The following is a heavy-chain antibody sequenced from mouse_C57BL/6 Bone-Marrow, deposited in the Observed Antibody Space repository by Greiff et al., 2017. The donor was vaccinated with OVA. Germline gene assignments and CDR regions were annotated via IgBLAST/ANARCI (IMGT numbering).Heavy chain of an antibody. V-gene: IGHV14-2*01. J-gene: IGHJ2*01. CDR2: IDPEDGET. D-gene: IGHD2-12*01. CDR1: GFNIKDYY. Sequence: VQLKESGAELVKPGASVKLSCTASGFNIKDYYMHWVKQRTEQGLEWIGRIDPEDGETKYAPKFQGKATITADTSSTTASLQLSSLTSEDTAVYYCASTLVKYYFAYWCQGTTLTVSS. CDR3: ASTLVKYYFAY.